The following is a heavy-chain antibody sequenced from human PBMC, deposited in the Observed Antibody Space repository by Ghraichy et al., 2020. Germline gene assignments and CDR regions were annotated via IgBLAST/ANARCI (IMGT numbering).Heavy chain of an antibody. J-gene: IGHJ4*02. CDR3: MGAGSSSY. CDR2: VRRDESDV. D-gene: IGHD3-10*01. CDR1: GFKLRGNL. V-gene: IGHV3-7*01. Sequence: GESLRLSCLVSGFKLRGNLINWVRQAPGQGLEWVANVRRDESDVYYVDSVRGRFTISKDYTKSSVHLQMNSLRVEDTAVYYCMGAGSSSYWGQGTPVTVSS.